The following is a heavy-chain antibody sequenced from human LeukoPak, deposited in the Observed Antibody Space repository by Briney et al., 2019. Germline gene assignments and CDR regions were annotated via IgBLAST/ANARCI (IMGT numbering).Heavy chain of an antibody. J-gene: IGHJ5*02. CDR2: IIPIFGTA. D-gene: IGHD1-1*01. CDR3: ARRPVTLTTGTTGDWFDP. Sequence: ASVKVSCKASGGTFSSYAISWVRQAPGQGLEWMGGIIPIFGTANYAQKFQGRVTITADESTSTAYMELSSLRSEDTAVYYCARRPVTLTTGTTGDWFDPWGQGTLVTVSP. CDR1: GGTFSSYA. V-gene: IGHV1-69*13.